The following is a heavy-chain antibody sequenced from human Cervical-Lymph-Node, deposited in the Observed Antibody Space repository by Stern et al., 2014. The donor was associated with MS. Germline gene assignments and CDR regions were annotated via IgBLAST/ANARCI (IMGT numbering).Heavy chain of an antibody. CDR3: ARGNWNYEGMGY. J-gene: IGHJ4*02. CDR2: IWYDGNKK. V-gene: IGHV3-33*01. Sequence: VQLEESGGGVVQPGRSLRLSCAASGFTFSNYGMHWVRQAPGKGLEWLAVIWYDGNKKYYADYVKGRFTISRDNSKNTLFLQMSSLTAEDTALYYCARGNWNYEGMGYWGQGTLVTVSS. CDR1: GFTFSNYG. D-gene: IGHD1-7*01.